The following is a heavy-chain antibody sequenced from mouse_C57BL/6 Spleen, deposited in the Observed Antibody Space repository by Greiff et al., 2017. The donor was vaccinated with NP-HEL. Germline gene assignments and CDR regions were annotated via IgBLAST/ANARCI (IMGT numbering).Heavy chain of an antibody. CDR2: VYPYNGGT. V-gene: IGHV1-36*01. CDR3: ASSITTVVANWYFDV. J-gene: IGHJ1*03. D-gene: IGHD1-1*01. CDR1: GFTFTDYY. Sequence: EVQLQQSGPVLVKPGPSVKISCKASGFTFTDYYMHWVKQSHGKSLEWIGLVYPYNGGTSYNQKFKGKATLTVDTSSSTAYMELNSLTSEDSAVYYSASSITTVVANWYFDVWGTGTTVTVSS.